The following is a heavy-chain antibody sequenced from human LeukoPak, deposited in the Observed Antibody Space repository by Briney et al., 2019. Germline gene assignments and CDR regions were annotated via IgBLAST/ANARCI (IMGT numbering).Heavy chain of an antibody. Sequence: ASVKVSCKASGYTLPGNIWTWVGQAPGQGLEWMGWFKGNGGGTKYEQKFQGRVTMTRGTSISTAYMELNRLRSDDTAVYYCARGDDYIWGSAFNWFDPWGQGTLVTVSS. CDR3: ARGDDYIWGSAFNWFDP. D-gene: IGHD3-16*01. V-gene: IGHV1-2*02. J-gene: IGHJ5*02. CDR1: GYTLPGN. CDR2: FKGNGGGT.